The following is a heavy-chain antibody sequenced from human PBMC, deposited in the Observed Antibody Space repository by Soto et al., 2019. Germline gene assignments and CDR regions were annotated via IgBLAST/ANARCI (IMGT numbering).Heavy chain of an antibody. CDR2: IYYSGST. CDR3: ARGRGYCSSTSCYTATGNWFDP. D-gene: IGHD2-2*02. V-gene: IGHV4-59*01. CDR1: GGSISSYY. Sequence: QVQLQESGPGLVKPSETLSLTCTVSGGSISSYYWSWIRQPPGKGLEWIGYIYYSGSTNYNPSLKSRVTISVDTYKNQFSLKLSSVTAADTAVYYCARGRGYCSSTSCYTATGNWFDPWGQGTLVTVSS. J-gene: IGHJ5*02.